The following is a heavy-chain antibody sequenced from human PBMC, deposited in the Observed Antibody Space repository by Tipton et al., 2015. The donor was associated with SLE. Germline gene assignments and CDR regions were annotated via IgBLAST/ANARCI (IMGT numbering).Heavy chain of an antibody. CDR3: AKDSGSLKAFDV. Sequence: SLRLSCAASGSTFSSYGMHWVRQAPGKGLEWVAFIRYDGTNKYYADSVKGRFTISRDNSKNTLYLQMNGLRAEDTAVYYCAKDSGSLKAFDVWGQGTMVTVSS. J-gene: IGHJ3*01. CDR1: GSTFSSYG. D-gene: IGHD1-26*01. V-gene: IGHV3-30*02. CDR2: IRYDGTNK.